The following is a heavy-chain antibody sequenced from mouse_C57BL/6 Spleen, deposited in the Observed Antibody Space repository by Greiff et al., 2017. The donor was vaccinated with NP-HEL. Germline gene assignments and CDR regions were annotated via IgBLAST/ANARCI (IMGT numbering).Heavy chain of an antibody. Sequence: QVQLKQPGAELVRPGSSVKLSCKASGYTFTSYWMHWVKQRPIQGLEWIGNIDPSDSETHYNQKFKDKATLTVDKSSSTAYMQLSSLTSEDSAVYYCARRAYGSSGYFDVWGTGTTVTVSS. D-gene: IGHD1-1*01. CDR1: GYTFTSYW. J-gene: IGHJ1*03. CDR2: IDPSDSET. CDR3: ARRAYGSSGYFDV. V-gene: IGHV1-52*01.